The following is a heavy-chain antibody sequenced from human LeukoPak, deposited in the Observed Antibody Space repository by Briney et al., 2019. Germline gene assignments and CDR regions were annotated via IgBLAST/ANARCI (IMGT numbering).Heavy chain of an antibody. J-gene: IGHJ5*02. D-gene: IGHD3-10*01. CDR3: AKEVRGVIRWNWFDP. Sequence: SSETLSLTCTVSGGSISSYYWSWIRQPPGRGLEWIGYINYSGSTNYNPSLKSRVTISVDTSKNQFSLKLSSVTAADTAVYYCAKEVRGVIRWNWFDPWGQGTLVTVSS. CDR2: INYSGST. CDR1: GGSISSYY. V-gene: IGHV4-59*01.